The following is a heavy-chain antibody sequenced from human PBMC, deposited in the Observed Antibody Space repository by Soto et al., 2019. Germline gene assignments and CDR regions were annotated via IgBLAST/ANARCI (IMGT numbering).Heavy chain of an antibody. J-gene: IGHJ4*02. CDR3: ARGSSSVAY. CDR2: IYYSGST. Sequence: SETLSLTCTVSGVSISSYYWSWIRQPPGKGLEWIGYIYYSGSTNYNPSLKSRVTISVDTSKNQFSLKLSSVTAADTAVYYCARGSSSVAYWGQVTLVTVS. D-gene: IGHD2-2*01. V-gene: IGHV4-59*08. CDR1: GVSISSYY.